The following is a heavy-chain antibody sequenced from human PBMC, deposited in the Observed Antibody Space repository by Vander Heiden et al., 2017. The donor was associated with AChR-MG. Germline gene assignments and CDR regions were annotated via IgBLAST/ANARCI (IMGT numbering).Heavy chain of an antibody. J-gene: IGHJ4*02. CDR2: IKSKTDGGTT. CDR1: GFTFGNAW. V-gene: IGHV3-15*01. D-gene: IGHD3-10*01. Sequence: EVQLVESGGGLVKPGGSLRLSCAASGFTFGNAWVGWVRQAPGKGLEWVGRIKSKTDGGTTDYAAPVKGRFTISRDDSKNTLYLQMNSLKTEDTAVYYCTTDALPVWGSGSYWDYWGQGTLVTVSS. CDR3: TTDALPVWGSGSYWDY.